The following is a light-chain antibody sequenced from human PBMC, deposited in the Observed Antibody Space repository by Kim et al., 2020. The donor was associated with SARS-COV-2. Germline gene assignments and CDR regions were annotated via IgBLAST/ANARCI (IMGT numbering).Light chain of an antibody. V-gene: IGLV3-1*01. CDR2: QDS. CDR1: KLGDKY. J-gene: IGLJ2*01. CDR3: QAWDDSVV. Sequence: SYELTQPPSVSVSPGQTASITCSGNKLGDKYVCWYQQKAGQSPVLVIYQDSRRPSGIPERFSGSNSGNTATLTISGTQTMDEADYYCQAWDDSVVFGGGTKVTVL.